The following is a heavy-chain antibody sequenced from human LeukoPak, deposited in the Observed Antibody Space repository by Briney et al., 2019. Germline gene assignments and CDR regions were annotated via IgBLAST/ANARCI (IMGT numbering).Heavy chain of an antibody. J-gene: IGHJ4*02. D-gene: IGHD6-13*01. CDR2: IYYSGST. V-gene: IGHV4-59*13. CDR3: ASSVAAAGGVDY. Sequence: SETLSLTCTVSGGSISSYSWSWVRQPPGKGLEWIGYIYYSGSTNYNSSLKSRVTISVDTSKNQFSLKLSSVTAADTAVYYCASSVAAAGGVDYWGQGTLVTVSS. CDR1: GGSISSYS.